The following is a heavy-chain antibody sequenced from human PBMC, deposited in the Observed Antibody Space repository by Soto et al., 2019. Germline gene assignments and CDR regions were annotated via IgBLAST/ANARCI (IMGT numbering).Heavy chain of an antibody. CDR3: ARGSPEGIEFDP. D-gene: IGHD6-13*01. CDR1: GFTFSSYS. Sequence: PCGSLRLSFAASGFTFSSYSMNWVRQAPGKGLEWVSSISSSSSYIYYADSVKGRFTISRDNAKNSLYLQMNSLRAEDTAVYYCARGSPEGIEFDPWGQGTLVTVSS. J-gene: IGHJ5*02. V-gene: IGHV3-21*01. CDR2: ISSSSSYI.